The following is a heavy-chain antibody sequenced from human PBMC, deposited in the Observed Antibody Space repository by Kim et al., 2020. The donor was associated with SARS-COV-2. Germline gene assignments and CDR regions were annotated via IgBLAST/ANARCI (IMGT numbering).Heavy chain of an antibody. V-gene: IGHV3-11*01. CDR1: GFTFSDYY. J-gene: IGHJ6*02. CDR2: ISSSGSTI. Sequence: GGSLRLSCAASGFTFSDYYMSWIRQAPGKGLEWVSYISSSGSTIYYADSVKGRFTISRDNAKNSLYLQMNSLRAEDTAVYYCARDDSGGSSLFYYYYGMDVWGQGTTVTVSS. D-gene: IGHD6-6*01. CDR3: ARDDSGGSSLFYYYYGMDV.